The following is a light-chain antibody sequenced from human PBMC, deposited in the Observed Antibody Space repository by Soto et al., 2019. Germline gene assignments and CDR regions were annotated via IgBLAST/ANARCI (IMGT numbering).Light chain of an antibody. Sequence: EVVLTQSPGTLSLSPGERATLSCRASQSVSNNYLAWYQQKPGQSPKLLIFGSSDRATGIPDRFSGSGSGTDFTLTISSLEPEDFAVYCCQQYGSSPPYTFGQGTKLEIK. CDR3: QQYGSSPPYT. CDR1: QSVSNNY. CDR2: GSS. V-gene: IGKV3-20*01. J-gene: IGKJ2*01.